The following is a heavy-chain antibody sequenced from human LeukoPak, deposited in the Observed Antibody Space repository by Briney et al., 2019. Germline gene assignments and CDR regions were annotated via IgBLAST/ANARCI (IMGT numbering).Heavy chain of an antibody. V-gene: IGHV4-34*01. CDR3: ARGLTAVAPQYGY. D-gene: IGHD6-19*01. CDR1: GGSISSYY. J-gene: IGHJ4*02. CDR2: INHSGST. Sequence: PSETLSLTCTVSGGSISSYYWSWIRQPPGKGLEWIGEINHSGSTNYNPSLKSRVTISVDTSKNQFSLKLSSVTAADTAVYYCARGLTAVAPQYGYWGQGTLVTVSS.